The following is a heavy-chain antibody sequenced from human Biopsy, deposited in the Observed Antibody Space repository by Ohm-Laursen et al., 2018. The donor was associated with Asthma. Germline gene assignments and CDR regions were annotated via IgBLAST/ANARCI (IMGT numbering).Heavy chain of an antibody. CDR1: GFVFSQSD. V-gene: IGHV3-30*18. CDR3: PKDVFPGWELRRGPDY. CDR2: ISFDGSNK. J-gene: IGHJ4*02. Sequence: SLRLSCAASGFVFSQSDIHWVRQAPGKGLAWVAVISFDGSNKDYADSVKGRFTISRDNSKNTLHLEMNSLRVEDTAVYYCPKDVFPGWELRRGPDYWGQGTLVTVSS. D-gene: IGHD1-26*01.